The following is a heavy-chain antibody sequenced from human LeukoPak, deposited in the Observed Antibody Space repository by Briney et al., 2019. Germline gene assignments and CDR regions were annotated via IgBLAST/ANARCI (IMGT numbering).Heavy chain of an antibody. CDR2: ISSSSSYI. D-gene: IGHD2-15*01. CDR3: ARGLRYCSGGSCN. Sequence: GGSLRLSCAASGFTFSSYSMNWVRQAPGKGLEWVSSISSSSSYIYYADSVKGRFTISRDHAKNSLYLQMNSLRAEDTAVYYCARGLRYCSGGSCNWGQGTLVTVSS. CDR1: GFTFSSYS. J-gene: IGHJ4*02. V-gene: IGHV3-21*01.